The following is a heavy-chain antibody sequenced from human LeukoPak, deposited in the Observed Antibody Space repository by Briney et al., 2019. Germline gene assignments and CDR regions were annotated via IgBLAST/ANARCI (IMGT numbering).Heavy chain of an antibody. CDR3: ARCTKGQYFQH. J-gene: IGHJ1*01. Sequence: SETLSLTCAVSGGSISSGGYSWSWIRQPLGKGLEWIGYIYHSGSTYYNPSLKSRVTISVDRSKNQFSLKLSSVTAADTAVYYCARCTKGQYFQHWGQGTLVTVSS. D-gene: IGHD2-8*01. CDR2: IYHSGST. V-gene: IGHV4-30-2*01. CDR1: GGSISSGGYS.